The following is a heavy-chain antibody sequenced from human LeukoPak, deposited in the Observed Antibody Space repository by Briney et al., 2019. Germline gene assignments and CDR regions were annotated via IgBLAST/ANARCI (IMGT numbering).Heavy chain of an antibody. V-gene: IGHV4-59*01. CDR3: ARGNAN. Sequence: SETLSLTCTVSGGSINSYYWSWIRQPPGKGLEWIGYISYSGSTNYNPSLKSRVSISLDKSKNQFFLKLSSVTAADTALYYCARGNANWGQGTLVTVFS. CDR1: GGSINSYY. CDR2: ISYSGST. J-gene: IGHJ4*02.